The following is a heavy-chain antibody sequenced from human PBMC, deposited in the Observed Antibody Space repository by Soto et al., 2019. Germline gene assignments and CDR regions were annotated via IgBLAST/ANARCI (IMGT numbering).Heavy chain of an antibody. CDR2: IYPSGST. J-gene: IGHJ5*02. V-gene: IGHV4-59*12. CDR3: AAYSAYCTGFTCTLA. Sequence: TLSLTCTVSGGSSSSFYWSWTRQPPGKGLEWIGYIYPSGSTNYNPSLKSRVTISLDTSKRQFSLKLTSVTAADTAVYYCAAYSAYCTGFTCTLAWGQGTLVTVSS. D-gene: IGHD2-8*02. CDR1: GGSSSSFY.